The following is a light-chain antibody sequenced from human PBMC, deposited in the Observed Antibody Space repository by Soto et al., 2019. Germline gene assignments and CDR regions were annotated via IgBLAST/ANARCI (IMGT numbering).Light chain of an antibody. CDR2: EGS. CDR3: CSYTTSATYV. J-gene: IGLJ1*01. CDR1: TSDVGTYNL. V-gene: IGLV2-23*01. Sequence: QSALTQPASVSGSPGRSITISCTGTTSDVGTYNLVSWYQQPPGKAPKLMIYEGSKRPSGVSNRFSGSKSGNTASLTISGLQAEDEADYYCCSYTTSATYVFGTGTKLTVL.